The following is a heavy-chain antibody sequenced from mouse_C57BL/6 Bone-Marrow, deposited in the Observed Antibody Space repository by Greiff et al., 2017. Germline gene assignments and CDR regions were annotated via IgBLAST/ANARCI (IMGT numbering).Heavy chain of an antibody. V-gene: IGHV1-69*01. CDR1: GYTFTSYW. D-gene: IGHD2-3*01. J-gene: IGHJ3*01. CDR2: IDPSDSYT. CDR3: AREEDYYAGYTTGAY. Sequence: QVQLQQPGAELVMPGASVKLSCKASGYTFTSYWMHWVKQRPGQGLEWIGEIDPSDSYTNYNQKFKGKSTLTVDKSSSTAYMQLSSLTSEDSAVYCCAREEDYYAGYTTGAYWGQGTLVTVSA.